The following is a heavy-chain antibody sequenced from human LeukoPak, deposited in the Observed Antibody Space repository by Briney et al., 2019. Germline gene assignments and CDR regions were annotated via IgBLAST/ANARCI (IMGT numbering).Heavy chain of an antibody. D-gene: IGHD1-26*01. Sequence: PGGSLRLSCAASGFTFSSYGMHWVRQAPGKGLEWVSLISYDGNNEYYADSVQGRFTISRDNSKNTLYLQMNSLRAEDTAVYYCAKDRGSYSPLYYFDYWGREPWSPSPQ. CDR1: GFTFSSYG. CDR2: ISYDGNNE. CDR3: AKDRGSYSPLYYFDY. J-gene: IGHJ4*02. V-gene: IGHV3-30*18.